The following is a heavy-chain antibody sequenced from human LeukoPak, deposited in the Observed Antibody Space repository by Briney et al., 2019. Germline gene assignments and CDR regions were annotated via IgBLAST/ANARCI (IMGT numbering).Heavy chain of an antibody. CDR3: ARDEDSVVVVAARFDY. CDR2: ISYDGSNK. D-gene: IGHD2-15*01. CDR1: GFTFSSYA. Sequence: PGGSLRLSCAAPGFTFSSYAMHWVRQAPGKGLEWVAVISYDGSNKYYADSVKGRFTISRDNSKSTLYLQMNSLRAEDTAVYYCARDEDSVVVVAARFDYWGQGTLVTVSS. V-gene: IGHV3-30*04. J-gene: IGHJ4*02.